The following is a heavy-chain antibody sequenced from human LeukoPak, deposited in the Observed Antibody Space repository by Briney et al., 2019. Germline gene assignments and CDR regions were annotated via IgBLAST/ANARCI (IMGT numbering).Heavy chain of an antibody. Sequence: PGGSLRLSCAASGFTFSSYEMNWVRQAPGKGLEWVSYISSSGSTIYYADSVKGRFTISRDNAKNSLYLQMNSQRAEDTAVYYCASGLVVAAAGTDAFDIWGQGTMVTVSS. D-gene: IGHD6-13*01. CDR1: GFTFSSYE. J-gene: IGHJ3*02. CDR2: ISSSGSTI. CDR3: ASGLVVAAAGTDAFDI. V-gene: IGHV3-48*03.